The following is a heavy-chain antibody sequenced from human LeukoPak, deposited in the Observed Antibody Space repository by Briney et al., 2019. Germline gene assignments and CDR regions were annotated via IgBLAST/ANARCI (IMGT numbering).Heavy chain of an antibody. CDR3: ARDPYYYYMDV. J-gene: IGHJ6*03. V-gene: IGHV3-30*04. CDR1: GFTFSSYA. Sequence: GRSLRLSCAASGFTFSSYAMHWVRQAPGKGLEWVAVISYDGSNKYYADSVKGRFTISRDNSKNTLYLQMNSLRAEDTAVYYCARDPYYYYMDVWGKGTTVTVSS. CDR2: ISYDGSNK.